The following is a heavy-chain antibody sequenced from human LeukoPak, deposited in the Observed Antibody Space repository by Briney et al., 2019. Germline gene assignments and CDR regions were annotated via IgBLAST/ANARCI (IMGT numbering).Heavy chain of an antibody. V-gene: IGHV1-18*01. J-gene: IGHJ4*02. CDR3: ARVRSGTTVTKLPKPIDY. CDR2: ISAYNGNT. CDR1: GYTFTSYG. Sequence: ASVKVSCKASGYTFTSYGISWVRQAPGQGLEWIGWISAYNGNTNYAQKLQGRVTMTTDTSTSTAYMELRSLRSDDTAVYYCARVRSGTTVTKLPKPIDYWRQGTLVTVSS. D-gene: IGHD4-17*01.